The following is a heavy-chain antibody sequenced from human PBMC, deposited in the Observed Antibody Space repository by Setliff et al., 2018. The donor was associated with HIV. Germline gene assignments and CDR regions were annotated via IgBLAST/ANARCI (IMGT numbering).Heavy chain of an antibody. D-gene: IGHD3-9*01. CDR2: IYYSGST. CDR3: VRERDDLTGYYQDY. CDR1: GGSISSSSYY. J-gene: IGHJ4*02. Sequence: SETLSLTCTVSGGSISSSSYYWGWIRQPPGKGLEWIGSIYYSGSTYYNPSLKSRVTISADTSKNQFSLKLSSVTAADTAVYYCVRERDDLTGYYQDYWGQGTLVTVSS. V-gene: IGHV4-39*02.